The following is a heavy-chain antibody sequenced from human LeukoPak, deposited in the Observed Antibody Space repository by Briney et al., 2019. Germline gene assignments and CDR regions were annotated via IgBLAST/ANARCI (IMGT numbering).Heavy chain of an antibody. CDR1: GGSISSYY. CDR3: ARDSGSGYDSSGGAFDI. D-gene: IGHD3-22*01. CDR2: IYYSGST. Sequence: SETLSLTCTVSGGSISSYYWSWIRQPPGKGLEWIGYIYYSGSTNYNPSHKSRVTISVDTSKNQFSLKLSSVTAADTAVYYCARDSGSGYDSSGGAFDIWGQGTMVTVSS. V-gene: IGHV4-59*01. J-gene: IGHJ3*02.